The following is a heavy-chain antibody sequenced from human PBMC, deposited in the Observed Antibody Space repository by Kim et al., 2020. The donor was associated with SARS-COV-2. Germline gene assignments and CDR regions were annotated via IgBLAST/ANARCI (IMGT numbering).Heavy chain of an antibody. CDR1: GFTFSSCG. J-gene: IGHJ4*02. V-gene: IGHV3-33*06. CDR2: IWYDGSNK. Sequence: GGSLRLSCAASGFTFSSCGMHWVRQAPGKGLEWVAVIWYDGSNKYYADSVKGRFTISRDNSKNTLYLQMNSLRAEDTAVYYCAKERGWGDILTGYYVFDYWGQGTLVTVSS. CDR3: AKERGWGDILTGYYVFDY. D-gene: IGHD3-9*01.